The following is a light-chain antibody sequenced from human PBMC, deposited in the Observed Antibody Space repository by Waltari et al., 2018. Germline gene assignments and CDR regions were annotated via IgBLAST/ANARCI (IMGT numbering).Light chain of an antibody. J-gene: IGKJ3*01. CDR1: QSLSSSY. Sequence: EIVLTQSPGTLPLSPGERATLSCRASQSLSSSYLAWYQQKPGQAPRLLIYDASNRATGIPDRFSGRGSGTDFTLTISRLEPEDFAVYYCQQYGSSPRFTFGPGTKVDIK. V-gene: IGKV3-20*01. CDR3: QQYGSSPRFT. CDR2: DAS.